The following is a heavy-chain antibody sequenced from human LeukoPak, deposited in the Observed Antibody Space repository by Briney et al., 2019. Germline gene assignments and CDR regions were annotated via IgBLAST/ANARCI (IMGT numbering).Heavy chain of an antibody. V-gene: IGHV3-74*01. J-gene: IGHJ5*02. CDR1: GFTFSSYW. CDR2: INGDGSTT. D-gene: IGHD4-17*01. Sequence: PGGSLRLSCAASGFTFSSYWMHWVRQGPGRGLVWVSRINGDGSTTHYADSVKGRFTVSRDNAKNTLYLQMNSLRAEDSAVYYCARNFDYGDYLWGQGTLVTVSS. CDR3: ARNFDYGDYL.